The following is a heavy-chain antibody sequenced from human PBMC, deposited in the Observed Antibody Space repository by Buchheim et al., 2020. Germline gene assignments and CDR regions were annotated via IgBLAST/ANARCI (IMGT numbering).Heavy chain of an antibody. D-gene: IGHD2-2*01. V-gene: IGHV3-33*01. J-gene: IGHJ6*02. CDR2: IWYDGSNK. CDR1: GFTFSTYG. Sequence: QVQLVESGGGVVQPGRSLRLSCAASGFTFSTYGMHWVRQAPGKGLEWVAVIWYDGSNKYYADSVKGRFTISRDNSKKKLYLQMNSLRAEDTAVYHCARTYCSTTSCLYYGMDVWGQGTT. CDR3: ARTYCSTTSCLYYGMDV.